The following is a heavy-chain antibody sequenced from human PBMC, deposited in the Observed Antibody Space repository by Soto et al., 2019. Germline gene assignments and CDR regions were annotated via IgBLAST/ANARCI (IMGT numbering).Heavy chain of an antibody. D-gene: IGHD3-22*01. J-gene: IGHJ4*02. CDR2: LYYGRSA. Sequence: QVQLQESGPGLVKPSETLSLTCAVSGDSISSYYCMWIRQPPGKGLESIGYLYYGRSANYNPSLKTRVALSVDTTTNQCSLTLSSMTAADTAVYYCALRSMAVVPEYWGQGTLVTVSS. CDR1: GDSISSYY. V-gene: IGHV4-59*01. CDR3: ALRSMAVVPEY.